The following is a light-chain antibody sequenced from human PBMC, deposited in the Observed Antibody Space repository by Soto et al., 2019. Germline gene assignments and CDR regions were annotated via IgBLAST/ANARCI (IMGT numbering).Light chain of an antibody. CDR2: AAS. CDR3: QQSYLSPHT. V-gene: IGKV1-39*01. Sequence: DIQMTQSPSSLSASIGDRVTVTCRASQSISIYLNWYQQKPGKAPKLLIYAASTLQSGVPSRFSGSGSGTDFTLSIISLQPEDFATYYCQQSYLSPHTFGQGTRLQIK. CDR1: QSISIY. J-gene: IGKJ2*01.